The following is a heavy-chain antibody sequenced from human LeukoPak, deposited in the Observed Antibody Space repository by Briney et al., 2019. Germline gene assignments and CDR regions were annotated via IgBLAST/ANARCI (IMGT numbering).Heavy chain of an antibody. CDR1: GFTFNSYW. CDR3: AREVAYYGSGRSIDY. CDR2: INSDGSST. Sequence: GGSLRLSCAASGFTFNSYWMHWVRQAPGKGLVWVSRINSDGSSTSSADSVKGRFTISRDNAKNTLYLQVNSLRAEDTAVYYCAREVAYYGSGRSIDYWGQGTLVTVSS. D-gene: IGHD3-10*01. J-gene: IGHJ4*02. V-gene: IGHV3-74*01.